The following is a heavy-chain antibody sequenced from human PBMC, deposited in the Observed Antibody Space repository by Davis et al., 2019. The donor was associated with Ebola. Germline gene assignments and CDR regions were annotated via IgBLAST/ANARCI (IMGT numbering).Heavy chain of an antibody. D-gene: IGHD2-15*01. J-gene: IGHJ6*04. CDR3: ARTPLLDV. V-gene: IGHV4-59*11. Sequence: PSETLSLTCTVSGGSISSHYWSWIRQPPGKGLEWIGYIYDSGSTIYNPSLRSRVTISVDTSKNQFSLKLSSVTAADTAVYYCARTPLLDVWGKGTTVTVSS. CDR1: GGSISSHY. CDR2: IYDSGST.